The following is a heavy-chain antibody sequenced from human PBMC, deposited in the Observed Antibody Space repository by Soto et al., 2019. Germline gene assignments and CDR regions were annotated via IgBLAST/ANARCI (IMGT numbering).Heavy chain of an antibody. V-gene: IGHV3-48*03. CDR1: GFGFSNYE. CDR3: ARGDCKTSCYIGF. CDR2: ITSGGGAT. D-gene: IGHD2-2*02. Sequence: LRLPCAASGFGFSNYEMNWVRQATGKGLEWVSYITSGGGATMYADSVKGRFTISRDNAKDSLYLRMNSLRVEDTAVYYCARGDCKTSCYIGFWGQGALVTVSS. J-gene: IGHJ4*02.